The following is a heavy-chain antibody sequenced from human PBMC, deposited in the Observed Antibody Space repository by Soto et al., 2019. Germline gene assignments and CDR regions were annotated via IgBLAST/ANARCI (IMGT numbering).Heavy chain of an antibody. J-gene: IGHJ4*02. CDR2: ISYDGSNK. Sequence: GGSLRLSCAASGFTFSSYGMHWVRQAPGKGLEWVAVISYDGSNKYYADSVKGRFTISRDNSKNTLYLQMNSLRAEDTAVYYCAKESLEYSSSWYFDYWGQGTLVTVSS. CDR1: GFTFSSYG. V-gene: IGHV3-30*18. D-gene: IGHD6-13*01. CDR3: AKESLEYSSSWYFDY.